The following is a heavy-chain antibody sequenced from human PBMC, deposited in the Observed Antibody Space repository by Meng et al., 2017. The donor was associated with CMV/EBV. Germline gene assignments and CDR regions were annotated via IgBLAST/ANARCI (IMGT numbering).Heavy chain of an antibody. CDR2: IYYSGST. CDR1: GGSISSSSYY. CDR3: ARDTIAASGEGMDV. J-gene: IGHJ6*02. D-gene: IGHD6-13*01. Sequence: SETLSLTCTVSGGSISSSSYYWGWIRQPPGKGLEWIGSIYYSGSTYYNPSLKSRVTISVDTSKNQFSLKLSSVTAADTAVYYCARDTIAASGEGMDVWGQGTTVTVSS. V-gene: IGHV4-39*07.